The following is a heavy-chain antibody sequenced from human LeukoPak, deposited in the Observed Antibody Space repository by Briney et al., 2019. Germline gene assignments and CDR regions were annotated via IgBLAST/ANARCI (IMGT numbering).Heavy chain of an antibody. CDR3: ARERPYSSGWYAY. J-gene: IGHJ4*02. D-gene: IGHD6-19*01. CDR1: GGTFSSYA. V-gene: IGHV1-69*06. Sequence: ASVKVSCKASGGTFSSYAISWVRQAPGQGLEWMGGIIPIFGTANYAQKFQGRATITADKSTSTAYMELSSLRSEDTAVYYCARERPYSSGWYAYWGQGTLVTVSS. CDR2: IIPIFGTA.